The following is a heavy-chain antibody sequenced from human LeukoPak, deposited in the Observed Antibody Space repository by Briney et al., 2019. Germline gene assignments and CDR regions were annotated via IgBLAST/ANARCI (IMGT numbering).Heavy chain of an antibody. D-gene: IGHD2-2*02. CDR1: GGTFSSYA. J-gene: IGHJ6*02. Sequence: SVTVSCKASGGTFSSYAISWVRQAPGQGLEWMGRIIPILGIANFAQKFQGRVTITADKSTSTAYMELSSLRSEDTAVYYCAREGCSSTSCYRHYYYYGMDVWGQGTTVTVSS. V-gene: IGHV1-69*04. CDR3: AREGCSSTSCYRHYYYYGMDV. CDR2: IIPILGIA.